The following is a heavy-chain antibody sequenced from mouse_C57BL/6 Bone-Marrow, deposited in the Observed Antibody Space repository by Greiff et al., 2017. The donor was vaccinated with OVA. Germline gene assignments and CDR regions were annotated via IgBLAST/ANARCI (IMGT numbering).Heavy chain of an antibody. CDR2: INPNYGTT. Sequence: EVKLMESGPELVKPGASVKISCKASGYSFTDYNMNWVRQSTGKSLEWIGVINPNYGTTSYNQKFKGKATLTVDQSSSTAYMQLNSLTSEDSAVYYCSFYYASSYRYFDVWGTGTTVTVSS. CDR1: GYSFTDYN. D-gene: IGHD1-1*01. J-gene: IGHJ1*03. V-gene: IGHV1-39*01. CDR3: SFYYASSYRYFDV.